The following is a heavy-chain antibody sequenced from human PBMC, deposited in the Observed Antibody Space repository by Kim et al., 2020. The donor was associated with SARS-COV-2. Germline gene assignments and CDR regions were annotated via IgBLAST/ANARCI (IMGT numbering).Heavy chain of an antibody. Sequence: GGSLRLSCAASGFTFTSAWMGWVRQAPGKGLEWVARIKSKSDGGTTDYAAPVKGRFTISRDDSKNTLFLQMNSLKNEDTALYYCTTYEIWGQGTLVTVSS. D-gene: IGHD5-12*01. J-gene: IGHJ4*02. CDR1: GFTFTSAW. V-gene: IGHV3-15*01. CDR2: IKSKSDGGTT. CDR3: TTYEI.